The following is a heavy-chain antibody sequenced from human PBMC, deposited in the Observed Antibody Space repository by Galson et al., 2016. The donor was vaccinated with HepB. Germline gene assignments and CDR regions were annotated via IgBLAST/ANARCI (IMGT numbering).Heavy chain of an antibody. J-gene: IGHJ4*02. D-gene: IGHD3-22*01. CDR3: VRDFRSSGTFGC. CDR1: GFTFNTYS. V-gene: IGHV3-48*02. Sequence: SLRLSCAASGFTFNTYSMNWVRQSPGKGLEWVSYIDTSSKSIVYADSVKGRFTISRDNAESSLYLQMNSLREEDTALYYCVRDFRSSGTFGCWGQGILVTVSS. CDR2: IDTSSKSI.